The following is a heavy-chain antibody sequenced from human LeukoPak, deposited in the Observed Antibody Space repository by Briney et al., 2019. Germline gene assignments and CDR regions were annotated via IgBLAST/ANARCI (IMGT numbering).Heavy chain of an antibody. CDR2: IYYSGST. Sequence: PSETLSLTCTVSGGSISSYYWSWIRQPPGKGLEWIGYIYYSGSTNYNPSLKSRVTISVDTSKNQFSLKLSSVTAADTAVYYCARTPDSNWFDPWGQGTLVTVSS. V-gene: IGHV4-59*01. D-gene: IGHD1-14*01. J-gene: IGHJ5*02. CDR1: GGSISSYY. CDR3: ARTPDSNWFDP.